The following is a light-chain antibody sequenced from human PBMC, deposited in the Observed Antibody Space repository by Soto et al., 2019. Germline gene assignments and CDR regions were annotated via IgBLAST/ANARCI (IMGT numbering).Light chain of an antibody. J-gene: IGLJ2*01. CDR3: AAWDDSLNGVA. V-gene: IGLV1-44*01. CDR1: SSNIGSNT. CDR2: SNN. Sequence: QSVLTQPPSASGTPGQRVTIPCSGSSSNIGSNTVNWYQQLPGTAPKLLIYSNNQRPSGVPDRFSGSKSGTSASLAISGLQSEDETDYYCAAWDDSLNGVAFGRGTKVTVL.